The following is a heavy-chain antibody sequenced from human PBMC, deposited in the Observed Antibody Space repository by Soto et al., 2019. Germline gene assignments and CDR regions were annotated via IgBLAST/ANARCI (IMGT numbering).Heavy chain of an antibody. CDR3: ANQDSSSWSAGPDY. V-gene: IGHV3-30*18. D-gene: IGHD6-13*01. Sequence: QVQLVESGGGVVQPGRSLRLSCAASGFTFSSYGMHWVRQAPGKGLEWVAVISYDGSNKYYADSVKGRFTISRDNSKNSLYLQMHSLRAEDTAVYYCANQDSSSWSAGPDYWGRGTLVTVSS. CDR1: GFTFSSYG. CDR2: ISYDGSNK. J-gene: IGHJ4*02.